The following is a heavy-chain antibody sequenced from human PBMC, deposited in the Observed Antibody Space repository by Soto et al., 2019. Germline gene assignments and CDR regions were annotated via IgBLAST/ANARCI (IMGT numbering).Heavy chain of an antibody. J-gene: IGHJ4*02. Sequence: PGGSLRLSCAASGFTFSDYFMTWIRQAPGKGLEWVSYISSSGTTIFYADSVQGRFTISRDNAKKSLYLEINSLRAEDTAVYYCARVERGITIFGVVIPPFDYWGQGTLVTVSS. V-gene: IGHV3-11*01. CDR3: ARVERGITIFGVVIPPFDY. D-gene: IGHD3-3*01. CDR1: GFTFSDYF. CDR2: ISSSGTTI.